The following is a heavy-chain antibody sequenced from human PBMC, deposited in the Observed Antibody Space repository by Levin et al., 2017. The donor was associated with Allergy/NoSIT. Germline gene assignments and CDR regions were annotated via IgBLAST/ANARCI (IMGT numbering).Heavy chain of an antibody. CDR1: GFTFSDFY. V-gene: IGHV3-11*05. CDR3: ARASREVDY. D-gene: IGHD1-26*01. J-gene: IGHJ4*02. CDR2: ISSSGSYT. Sequence: GESLKISCAASGFTFSDFYMSWIRQAPGKGLEWVSLISSSGSYTNYADSVKGRFTMSRDNAKNSLYLQMNSLRAEDTAVYYCARASREVDYWGQGTLVTVSS.